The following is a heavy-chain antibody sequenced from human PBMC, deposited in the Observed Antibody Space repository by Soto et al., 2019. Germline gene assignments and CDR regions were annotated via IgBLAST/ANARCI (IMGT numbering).Heavy chain of an antibody. Sequence: SETLSLTCAVYGGSFSGYYWSWIRQPPGKGLEWIGEINHSGSTNYNPSLKSRVTISVDTSKNQFSLKLSSVTAADTAVYYCARGGDILTGYYNPYYYYGMDVWGQGTTVTVS. CDR3: ARGGDILTGYYNPYYYYGMDV. J-gene: IGHJ6*02. D-gene: IGHD3-9*01. V-gene: IGHV4-34*01. CDR1: GGSFSGYY. CDR2: INHSGST.